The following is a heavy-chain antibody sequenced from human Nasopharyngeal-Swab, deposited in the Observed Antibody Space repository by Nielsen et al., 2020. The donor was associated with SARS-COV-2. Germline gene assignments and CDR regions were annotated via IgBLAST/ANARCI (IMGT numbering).Heavy chain of an antibody. CDR3: ARIGGRRLSDTSGYYQLGFDY. J-gene: IGHJ4*02. CDR2: MYLDDDK. V-gene: IGHV2-70*11. CDR1: GFSLNTNGVC. Sequence: GPTLVKPTETLTLTCSISGFSLNTNGVCVSWIRQSPGRALEWRARMYLDDDKYYSTSLKTRLTISKDTSKNQVILTMTNMDPVDTATYYCARIGGRRLSDTSGYYQLGFDYWGQGSLVTVSS. D-gene: IGHD3-22*01.